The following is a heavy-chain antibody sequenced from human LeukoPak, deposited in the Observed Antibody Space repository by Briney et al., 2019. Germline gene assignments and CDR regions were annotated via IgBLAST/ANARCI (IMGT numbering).Heavy chain of an antibody. V-gene: IGHV3-23*01. D-gene: IGHD2-21*02. CDR1: GFTFSSYA. Sequence: GGSLRLSCAASGFTFSSYAMSWVRQAPGKGLEWVSAISGSGGSTYYADSVKGRFTISRDNAKNSLFLQMNSLRGEDTAVYYCARDVTQFRCGMDVWGQGTTVTVSS. CDR3: ARDVTQFRCGMDV. J-gene: IGHJ6*02. CDR2: ISGSGGST.